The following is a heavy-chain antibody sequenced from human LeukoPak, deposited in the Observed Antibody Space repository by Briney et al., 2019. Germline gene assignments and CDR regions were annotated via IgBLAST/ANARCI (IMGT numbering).Heavy chain of an antibody. J-gene: IGHJ4*02. Sequence: SETLSLTRTVSGGSISSHYWSGGTDPPGGGLEWRAHLFDCVNTIDTPSLQSRLTLSADTSKKQFPLRQSSVSAADSAVYYCATIKRGSIFGYFDFWGQGIKVTVSS. CDR3: ATIKRGSIFGYFDF. V-gene: IGHV4-59*11. D-gene: IGHD5-18*01. CDR2: LFDCVNT. CDR1: GGSISSHY.